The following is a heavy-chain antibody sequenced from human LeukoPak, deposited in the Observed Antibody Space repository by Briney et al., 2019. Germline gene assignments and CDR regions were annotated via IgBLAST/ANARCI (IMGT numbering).Heavy chain of an antibody. D-gene: IGHD1-26*01. CDR1: GFTFSSYA. Sequence: GGSLRLSCAASGFTFSSYAMSWVRQAPGKGLEWVSAVGIAADTYYPGSVKGRFTISRENAKNSLYLQMNSLRVEDTAVYYCVRQKKSHGNFDYWGQGTLVTVSS. V-gene: IGHV3-13*01. CDR3: VRQKKSHGNFDY. J-gene: IGHJ4*02. CDR2: VGIAADT.